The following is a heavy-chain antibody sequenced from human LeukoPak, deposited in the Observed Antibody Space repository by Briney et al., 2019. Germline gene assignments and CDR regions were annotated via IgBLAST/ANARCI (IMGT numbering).Heavy chain of an antibody. CDR3: ARANYDTNGNRRYCNYYGLDV. CDR2: INHRGGT. D-gene: IGHD2-8*01. Sequence: PSETLSLTCAVYGGSFSGYYWSWIRQPPGKGLEWVGEINHRGGTNYNPSLKSRVTISGDRSKSQFSLKLSSMAAADTAVYYCARANYDTNGNRRYCNYYGLDVWGQGTTVTVST. J-gene: IGHJ6*01. V-gene: IGHV4-34*01. CDR1: GGSFSGYY.